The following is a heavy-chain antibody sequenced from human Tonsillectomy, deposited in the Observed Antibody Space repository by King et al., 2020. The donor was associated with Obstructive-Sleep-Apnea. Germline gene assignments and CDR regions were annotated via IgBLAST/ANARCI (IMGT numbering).Heavy chain of an antibody. CDR2: ISYDGGNK. CDR1: GFTFSSYA. V-gene: IGHV3-30*04. CDR3: ASSGVPDY. D-gene: IGHD2-8*01. J-gene: IGHJ4*02. Sequence: QLVQSGGGVVQPGRSLRLSCAASGFTFSSYAMHWVRQAPGKGLEWVAVISYDGGNKYYADSVKGRFTISRDNSKNTLYLQINSLRAEDTAVYYCASSGVPDYWGQGTLVTVAS.